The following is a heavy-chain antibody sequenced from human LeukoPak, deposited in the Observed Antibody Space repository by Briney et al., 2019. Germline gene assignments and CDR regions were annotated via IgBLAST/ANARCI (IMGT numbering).Heavy chain of an antibody. J-gene: IGHJ4*02. CDR3: AKGGGNSYPYHFDY. CDR2: ISGGGGST. Sequence: ASVKVSCKASGGTFSSYAMSWVRQAPGKGLEWVSAISGGGGSTYYADSVKGRFTISRDSSKTTLYLQMNSLRAEDTAVYYCAKGGGNSYPYHFDYWGQGTLVTVSS. CDR1: GGTFSSYA. D-gene: IGHD4-23*01. V-gene: IGHV3-23*01.